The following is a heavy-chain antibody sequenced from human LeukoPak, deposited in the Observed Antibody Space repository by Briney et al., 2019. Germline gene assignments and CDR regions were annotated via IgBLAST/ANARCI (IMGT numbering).Heavy chain of an antibody. J-gene: IGHJ4*02. D-gene: IGHD2-15*01. CDR1: GYSFTSYW. CDR3: ARGYCSGGSCYLVGC. V-gene: IGHV5-10-1*01. Sequence: GESLKISCKGSGYSFTSYWISWVRQMPGKGLEWMGRIDPSDSYTNYSPSFQGHVTISADKSISTAYLQWSSLKASDTAMYYCARGYCSGGSCYLVGCWGQGTLVTVSS. CDR2: IDPSDSYT.